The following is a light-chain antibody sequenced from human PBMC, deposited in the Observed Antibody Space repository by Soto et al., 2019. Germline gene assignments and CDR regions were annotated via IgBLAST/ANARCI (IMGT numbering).Light chain of an antibody. CDR2: GAS. CDR3: QQYHTWPPIT. Sequence: IVLTQSPCTLSLSTGERATLSCRASQSVSSNYLAWYQQKPGQAPRLLFYGASTRATDIPPRFSVSGSGTEFTLTISSLQSGDVGIYSCQQYHTWPPITFGQGTRLAIK. V-gene: IGKV3-15*01. J-gene: IGKJ5*01. CDR1: QSVSSN.